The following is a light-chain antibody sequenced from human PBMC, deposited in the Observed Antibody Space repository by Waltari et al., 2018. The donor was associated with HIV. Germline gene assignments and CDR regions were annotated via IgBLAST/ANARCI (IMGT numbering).Light chain of an antibody. CDR3: LQTYSAPLT. CDR1: QNINNY. V-gene: IGKV1-39*01. Sequence: DIQMTHSPPYLSASVGDRVTITCRASQNINNYVNWYQHKPGKVPRLLIYDASSLENGAPSRLRGSGYGTDFTLSISSLQPEDSATYDCLQTYSAPLTFGPGTRVDFK. J-gene: IGKJ3*01. CDR2: DAS.